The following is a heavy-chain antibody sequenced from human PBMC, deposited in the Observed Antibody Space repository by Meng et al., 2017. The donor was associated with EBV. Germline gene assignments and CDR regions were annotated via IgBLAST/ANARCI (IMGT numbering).Heavy chain of an antibody. CDR3: ARGNEAARIFDY. CDR1: GGTFSSYA. Sequence: QVQLVQSGAEAKKPGASVKVSCKASGGTFSSYAISWVRPAPGQGLEWMGGIIPIFGTANYAQKFQGRVTITADESTSTAYMELSSLRSEDTAVYYCARGNEAARIFDYWGQGTLVTVSS. CDR2: IIPIFGTA. D-gene: IGHD6-6*01. V-gene: IGHV1-69*01. J-gene: IGHJ4*02.